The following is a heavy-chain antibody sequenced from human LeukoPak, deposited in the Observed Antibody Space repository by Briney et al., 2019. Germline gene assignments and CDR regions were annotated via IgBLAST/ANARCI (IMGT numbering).Heavy chain of an antibody. CDR2: INPNSGGT. V-gene: IGHV1-2*06. J-gene: IGHJ4*02. D-gene: IGHD5-12*01. CDR1: GYTFTGYY. Sequence: ASVKVSCKASGYTFTGYYMDWVRQAPGQGLEWMGRINPNSGGTNYAQKFQGRVTMTRDTSISTAYMELSRLRSDDTAVYYCARDLAGLLQRQYSVATITGGNDYWGQGTLVSVSS. CDR3: ARDLAGLLQRQYSVATITGGNDY.